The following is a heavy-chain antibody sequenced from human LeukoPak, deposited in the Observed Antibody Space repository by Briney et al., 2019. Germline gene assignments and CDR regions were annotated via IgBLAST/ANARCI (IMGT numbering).Heavy chain of an antibody. CDR3: ARIMRLFGVGVASDY. CDR2: ISSSSSYI. V-gene: IGHV3-21*01. Sequence: GGSLRLSCAASGFTFSSYSMNWVRQAPGKGLEWVSSISSSSSYIYYADSVKGRFTISRDNAKNSLYLQMNSLRAEDTAVYYCARIMRLFGVGVASDYWGQGTLVTVSS. CDR1: GFTFSSYS. D-gene: IGHD3-3*01. J-gene: IGHJ4*02.